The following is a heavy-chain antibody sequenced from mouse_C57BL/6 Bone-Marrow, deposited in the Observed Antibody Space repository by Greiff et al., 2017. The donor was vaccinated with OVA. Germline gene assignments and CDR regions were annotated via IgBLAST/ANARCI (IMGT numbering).Heavy chain of an antibody. Sequence: VQLRQSGAELARPGASVKLSCKASGYTFTSYGISWVKQRTGQGLEWIGEIYPRSGNTYYNEKFKGKATLTADKSSSTAYMELRSLTSEDSAVYFCAREKPRGAYWGQGTLVTVSA. V-gene: IGHV1-81*01. CDR3: AREKPRGAY. J-gene: IGHJ3*01. CDR1: GYTFTSYG. CDR2: IYPRSGNT.